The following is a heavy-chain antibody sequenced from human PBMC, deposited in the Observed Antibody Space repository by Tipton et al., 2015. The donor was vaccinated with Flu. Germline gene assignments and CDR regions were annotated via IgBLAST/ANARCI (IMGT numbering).Heavy chain of an antibody. J-gene: IGHJ4*02. CDR1: GGPINNFS. CDR2: IFTSGIT. Sequence: TLSLTCTVSGGPINNFSWSWDRQTAGKGQEWRGRIFTSGITDYTQSLKSRVTMSIDASKRQVSLRLSSVTATDTAVYYCVRGSLNIDYWGQGILVTVSS. V-gene: IGHV4-4*07. CDR3: VRGSLNIDY.